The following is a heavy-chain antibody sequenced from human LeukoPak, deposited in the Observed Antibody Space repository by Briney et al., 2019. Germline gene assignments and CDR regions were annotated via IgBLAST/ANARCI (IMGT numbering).Heavy chain of an antibody. Sequence: TSSETLSLTCAVHGASLSDYYWTWIRQSPEKGLECIGAIDHRGSANYNPSLESRVTISLDTSKNQFSLNLASVTAADTAVYYCTSLFSASGTFDSWGQGTLVAVSS. CDR1: GASLSDYY. J-gene: IGHJ4*02. CDR2: IDHRGSA. V-gene: IGHV4-34*01. CDR3: TSLFSASGTFDS. D-gene: IGHD3-10*01.